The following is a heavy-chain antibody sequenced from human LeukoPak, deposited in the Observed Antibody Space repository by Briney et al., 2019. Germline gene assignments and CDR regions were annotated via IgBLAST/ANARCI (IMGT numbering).Heavy chain of an antibody. CDR3: ARHGLQFLEWYWGYFDY. J-gene: IGHJ4*02. CDR2: INHSGST. D-gene: IGHD3-3*01. V-gene: IGHV4-34*01. CDR1: GGSFSGYY. Sequence: SETLSLTCAVYGGSFSGYYWSWIRQPPGKGLEWIGEINHSGSTNYNPSLKSRVTISVDTSKNQFSLKLSSVTAADTAVYYCARHGLQFLEWYWGYFDYWGQGTLVTVSS.